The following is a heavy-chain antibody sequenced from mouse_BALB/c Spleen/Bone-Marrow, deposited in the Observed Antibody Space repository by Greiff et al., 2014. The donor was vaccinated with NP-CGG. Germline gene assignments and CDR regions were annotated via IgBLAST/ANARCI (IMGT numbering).Heavy chain of an antibody. D-gene: IGHD1-1*02. CDR3: ARDGNYAMDY. CDR2: IYYSGTI. J-gene: IGHJ4*01. Sequence: EVKLVESGPGLVKPSQTVSLTCTVTGTSITTGNYRWSWIRQFPGNKLEWIGYIYYSGTITYNPSLTSRTTITRDTSKNQFFLEMNSLTAEDTATYCCARDGNYAMDYWGQGTSVTVSS. V-gene: IGHV3-5*02. CDR1: GTSITTGNYR.